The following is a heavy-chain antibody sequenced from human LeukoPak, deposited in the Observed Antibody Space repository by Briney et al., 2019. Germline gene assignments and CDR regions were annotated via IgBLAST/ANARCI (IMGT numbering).Heavy chain of an antibody. D-gene: IGHD1-26*01. CDR1: GGSISINAYY. V-gene: IGHV4-39*01. CDR2: IYSSVST. Sequence: SETLSLTCTVSGGSISINAYYWAWIRQPPGKGLEWIGSIYSSVSTYYNPFLKSRVTISVDTSKNQFSLRLSFVTAADTALYYCAYSGSYGHLGYWGQGIPVTVSS. CDR3: AYSGSYGHLGY. J-gene: IGHJ4*02.